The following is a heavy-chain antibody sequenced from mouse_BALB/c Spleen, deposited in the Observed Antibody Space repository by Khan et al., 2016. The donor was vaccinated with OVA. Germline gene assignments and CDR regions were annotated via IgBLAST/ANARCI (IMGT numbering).Heavy chain of an antibody. Sequence: EVQLQESGPGLVKPSQSLSLTCTVTGYSNTSDYAWNWIRQFPGNKLEWMGYISYSGSTAYNPSLKSRLSITRDTSTHQFFLQLNSVTTEDTATYYFASIILYYYGSNFEWYYFDYWGQGTTLTVSS. J-gene: IGHJ2*01. D-gene: IGHD1-1*01. CDR1: GYSNTSDYA. CDR2: ISYSGST. CDR3: ASIILYYYGSNFEWYYFDY. V-gene: IGHV3-2*02.